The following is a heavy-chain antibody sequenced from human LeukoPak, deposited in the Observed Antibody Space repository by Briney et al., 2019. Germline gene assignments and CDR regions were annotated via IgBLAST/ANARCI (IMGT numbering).Heavy chain of an antibody. D-gene: IGHD2-15*01. CDR2: MNPNSGNT. Sequence: GASVKVSCKASGYTFTSYDINWVRQATGQGLEWMGWMNPNSGNTGYAQKFQGRVTITRNTSISTAYMELSSLRSEDTAVYYCARPYCSGGSCWPYAFDIWGQGTMVTVSS. CDR1: GYTFTSYD. J-gene: IGHJ3*02. CDR3: ARPYCSGGSCWPYAFDI. V-gene: IGHV1-8*03.